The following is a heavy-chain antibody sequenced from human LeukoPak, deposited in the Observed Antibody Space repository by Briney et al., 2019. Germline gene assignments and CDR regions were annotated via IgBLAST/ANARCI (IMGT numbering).Heavy chain of an antibody. J-gene: IGHJ5*02. Sequence: GGSLRLSCAASGFTFSSYGMSWVRQAPGKGLEWVSDISGSGGSTYYADSVKGRFTISRDNSKNKLYLQMNSLRPEDTAVYYCTKSRGSGSYSPPNYFDPWGQGTLVTVSS. D-gene: IGHD3-10*01. CDR3: TKSRGSGSYSPPNYFDP. CDR2: ISGSGGST. V-gene: IGHV3-23*01. CDR1: GFTFSSYG.